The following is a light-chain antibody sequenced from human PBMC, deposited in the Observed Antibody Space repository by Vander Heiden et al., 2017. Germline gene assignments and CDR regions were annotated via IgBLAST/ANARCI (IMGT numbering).Light chain of an antibody. CDR2: GIN. CDR3: NSRDTNGNVLL. V-gene: IGLV3-19*01. J-gene: IGLJ2*01. Sequence: SSDLTQDSAVSVALGQTVKNTCQRNSLRSYYATWFQQKPGQTPVLIIYGINDRPSGIPDRFSGFTTGGTASLTIARAQAEVEADYYCNSRDTNGNVLLFGGGTKLTVL. CDR1: SLRSYY.